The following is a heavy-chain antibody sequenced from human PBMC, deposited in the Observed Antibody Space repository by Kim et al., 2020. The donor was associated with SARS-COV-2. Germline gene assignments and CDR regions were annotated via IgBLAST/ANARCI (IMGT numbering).Heavy chain of an antibody. Sequence: GGSLRLSCAASGFTFSGYYMSWVRQAPGKGLEWVSYISSSGSNIYYADSVKGRFTISRDNAKNSLYLQMNSLRAEDTAVYYCARTVRRYCCGGSCYVDY. CDR1: GFTFSGYY. D-gene: IGHD2-15*01. V-gene: IGHV3-11*04. CDR2: ISSSGSNI. J-gene: IGHJ4*01. CDR3: ARTVRRYCCGGSCYVDY.